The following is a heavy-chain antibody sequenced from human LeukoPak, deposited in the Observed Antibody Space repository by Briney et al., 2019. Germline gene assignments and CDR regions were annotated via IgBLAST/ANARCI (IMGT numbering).Heavy chain of an antibody. V-gene: IGHV1-2*02. CDR2: INPNSGGT. D-gene: IGHD6-13*01. J-gene: IGHJ1*01. Sequence: ASVKVSCKASGYTFTGYYMHWVRQAPGQGLEWMGWINPNSGGTNYAQKFQGRVTMTRDTSISTAYMELSRLRSDDTAVYYCARGRYKFDDSFSWYISEYFQHWGQGTLVTVSS. CDR3: ARGRYKFDDSFSWYISEYFQH. CDR1: GYTFTGYY.